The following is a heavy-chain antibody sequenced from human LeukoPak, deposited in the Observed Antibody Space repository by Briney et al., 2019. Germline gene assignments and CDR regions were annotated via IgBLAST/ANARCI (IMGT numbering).Heavy chain of an antibody. Sequence: PGGSLRLSGAASGFTFSSYAMHWVRQAPGKGLEWVSYISSSGSTIYYADSVKGRFTISRDNAKNSLYLQMNSLRAEDTAVYYCARVYYYGSGSSRPYYFDYWGQGTLVTVSS. J-gene: IGHJ4*02. D-gene: IGHD3-10*01. V-gene: IGHV3-48*04. CDR3: ARVYYYGSGSSRPYYFDY. CDR1: GFTFSSYA. CDR2: ISSSGSTI.